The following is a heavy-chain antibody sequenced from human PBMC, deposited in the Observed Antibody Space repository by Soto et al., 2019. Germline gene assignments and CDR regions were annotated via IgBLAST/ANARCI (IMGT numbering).Heavy chain of an antibody. Sequence: QVQLVESGGGVVQPGRSLRLSCAASGFTFSIFGMHWVRQAPGKGLELAAIIWYDGSNAYYADSVRGRFTISRDNSKNTVYLQMNSLRAEDTAVYYCARDKGSSTVVSGISQEGYFDSWGQGTLVTVSS. J-gene: IGHJ4*02. D-gene: IGHD6-19*01. V-gene: IGHV3-33*01. CDR3: ARDKGSSTVVSGISQEGYFDS. CDR2: IWYDGSNA. CDR1: GFTFSIFG.